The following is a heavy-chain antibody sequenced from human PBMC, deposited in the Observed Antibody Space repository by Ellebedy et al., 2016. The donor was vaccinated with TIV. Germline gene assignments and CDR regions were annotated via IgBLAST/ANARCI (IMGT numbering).Heavy chain of an antibody. Sequence: GESLKISCSASGFTFSSYAMHWVRQAPGKGLEYVSAISSNGGSTYYADSVKGRFTISRDNSKNTLYLQMSSLRAEDTAVYYCVKDHSRGLRGYSYGAFDYWGQGTLVTVSS. J-gene: IGHJ4*02. CDR2: ISSNGGST. CDR3: VKDHSRGLRGYSYGAFDY. CDR1: GFTFSSYA. V-gene: IGHV3-64D*06. D-gene: IGHD5-18*01.